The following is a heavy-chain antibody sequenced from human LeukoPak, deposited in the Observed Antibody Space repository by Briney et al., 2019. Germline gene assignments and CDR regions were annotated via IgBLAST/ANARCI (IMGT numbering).Heavy chain of an antibody. CDR3: ARGAVGSSSWYSYYYYYYMDV. D-gene: IGHD6-13*01. CDR2: MNPNSGNT. J-gene: IGHJ6*03. Sequence: ALVRLSCKASGYPFTRYDINCVRQATGHGLEWMGWMNPNSGNTGYAQKFQGRVTITTNTSISTAYMELSSLRSEDTAVYYGARGAVGSSSWYSYYYYYYMDVWGKGTTVTVSS. CDR1: GYPFTRYD. V-gene: IGHV1-8*03.